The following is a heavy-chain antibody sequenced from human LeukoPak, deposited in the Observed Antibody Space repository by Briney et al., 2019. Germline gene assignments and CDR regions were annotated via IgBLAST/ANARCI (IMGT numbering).Heavy chain of an antibody. CDR1: GYSISSGYY. Sequence: SETLSLTCAVSGYSISSGYYWGWIRQPPGKGLEWIGSIYHSGSTYYNPSLKSRVTISVDTSKNQFSLKLSSVTAADTAVYYCARGLADCSSTSCYLSPFDYWGQGTLVTVSS. CDR2: IYHSGST. D-gene: IGHD2-2*01. CDR3: ARGLADCSSTSCYLSPFDY. J-gene: IGHJ4*02. V-gene: IGHV4-38-2*01.